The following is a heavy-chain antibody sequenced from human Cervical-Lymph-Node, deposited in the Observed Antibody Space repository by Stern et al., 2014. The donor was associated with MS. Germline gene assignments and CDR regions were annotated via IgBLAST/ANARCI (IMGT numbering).Heavy chain of an antibody. D-gene: IGHD3-10*01. CDR3: ARGALGEYYFDY. V-gene: IGHV1-2*04. CDR1: GYTFTGYY. CDR2: INPNSGGT. Sequence: QVQLVQSGAEVKKPGASVKVSCKASGYTFTGYYMHWVRQAPGQGLEWMGWINPNSGGTNYAQKVQGWVTMTRDTSISTAYMELSRLRSDDTAVYYCARGALGEYYFDYWGQGTLVTVSS. J-gene: IGHJ4*02.